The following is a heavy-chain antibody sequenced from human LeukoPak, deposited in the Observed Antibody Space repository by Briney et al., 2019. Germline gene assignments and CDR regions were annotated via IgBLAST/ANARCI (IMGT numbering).Heavy chain of an antibody. CDR1: GGSVDSTNW. Sequence: SETLSLTCDVSGGSVDSTNWWNWVRQPPGKGLEWIGEIHHDGRINYNPSLKSRVTLSVDKSKNQFSLRLNSVTAADTAMYYCARSHDHLWGNYPDYWGQGTLVTVSS. CDR2: IHHDGRI. V-gene: IGHV4/OR15-8*01. D-gene: IGHD3-16*02. CDR3: ARSHDHLWGNYPDY. J-gene: IGHJ4*02.